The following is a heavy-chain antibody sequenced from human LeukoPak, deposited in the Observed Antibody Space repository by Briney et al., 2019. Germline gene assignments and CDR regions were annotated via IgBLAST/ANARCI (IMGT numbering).Heavy chain of an antibody. V-gene: IGHV3-30*18. CDR1: GFTFSSYG. D-gene: IGHD6-13*01. CDR2: VSYDGRNK. CDR3: AKDLSAGYSSSWAIDY. J-gene: IGHJ4*02. Sequence: PGGSLRLSCAASGFTFSSYGLYWVRQAPGKGLEWVALVSYDGRNKDYADSVKGRSTIFRDNSKNTLYLQMNSLRAEDTAVYYCAKDLSAGYSSSWAIDYWGQGTLVTVSS.